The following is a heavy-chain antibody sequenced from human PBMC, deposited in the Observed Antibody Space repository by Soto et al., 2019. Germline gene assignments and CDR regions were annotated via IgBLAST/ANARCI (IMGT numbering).Heavy chain of an antibody. CDR2: ISSSGSTI. CDR3: ARTIWFGDYRPWGGPNDAFDI. D-gene: IGHD3-10*01. Sequence: GGSLRLSCAASGFTFSDYYMSWIRQAPGKGLEWVSYISSSGSTIYYADSVKGRFTISRDNAKNSLYLQMNSLRAEDTAVYYCARTIWFGDYRPWGGPNDAFDIWGQGTMVTVSS. CDR1: GFTFSDYY. V-gene: IGHV3-11*04. J-gene: IGHJ3*02.